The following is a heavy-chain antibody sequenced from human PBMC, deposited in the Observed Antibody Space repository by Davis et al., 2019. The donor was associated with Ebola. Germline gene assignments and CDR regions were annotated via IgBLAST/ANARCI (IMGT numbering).Heavy chain of an antibody. D-gene: IGHD3-3*01. V-gene: IGHV3-74*01. Sequence: GESLKISCLASGFTFSRSWMHWVRQAPGKGLVWVSRINSDGTNTSCADSVKGRFTISRDNSKNTLYLQMNSLRAEDTAVYYCAKLYYDFWSGYNPPMDVWGQGTTVTVSS. CDR1: GFTFSRSW. CDR3: AKLYYDFWSGYNPPMDV. CDR2: INSDGTNT. J-gene: IGHJ6*02.